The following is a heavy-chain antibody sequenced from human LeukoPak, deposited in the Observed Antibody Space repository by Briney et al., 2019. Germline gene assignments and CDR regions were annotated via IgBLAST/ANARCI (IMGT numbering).Heavy chain of an antibody. J-gene: IGHJ5*02. D-gene: IGHD2-2*01. Sequence: PSETLSLTCTVSGGSISSYYWSWIRQPPGRGLEWIGYIYYSGSTNYNPSLKSRVTISVDTSKNQFSLKLSSVTAADTAVYYCARLYCSSISCYRWWFDPWGQGTLVTVSS. V-gene: IGHV4-59*01. CDR3: ARLYCSSISCYRWWFDP. CDR1: GGSISSYY. CDR2: IYYSGST.